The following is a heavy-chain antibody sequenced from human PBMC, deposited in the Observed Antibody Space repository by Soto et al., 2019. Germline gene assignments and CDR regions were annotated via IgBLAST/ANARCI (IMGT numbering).Heavy chain of an antibody. CDR3: ARTSYSDASGYYINY. D-gene: IGHD3-22*01. V-gene: IGHV4-34*01. CDR1: GGSFNGYY. Sequence: SETLSLTCAVYGGSFNGYYWSWIRQPPARGLEWIGEINHSGSTNYNPSLKSRITITEDTSKNQFSLKLNSVTAADTAVYYCARTSYSDASGYYINYWGRGTRVTVSS. CDR2: INHSGST. J-gene: IGHJ4*02.